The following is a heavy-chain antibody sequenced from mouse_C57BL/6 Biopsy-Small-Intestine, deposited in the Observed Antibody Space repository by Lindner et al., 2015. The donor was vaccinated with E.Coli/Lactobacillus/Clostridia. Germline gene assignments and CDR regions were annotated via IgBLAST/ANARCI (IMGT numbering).Heavy chain of an antibody. J-gene: IGHJ4*01. CDR3: ARPFSMDY. CDR1: GFTFSDYG. CDR2: ISSGSDTI. Sequence: VQLQESGGGLVKPGGSRKLSCAASGFTFSDYGMHWVRQAPEKGLEWVAYISSGSDTIYYADTVKGRFTISRDNAKNTLFLQMTSLRSEDTAMYYCARPFSMDYWGQGTSVTVSS. V-gene: IGHV5-17*01.